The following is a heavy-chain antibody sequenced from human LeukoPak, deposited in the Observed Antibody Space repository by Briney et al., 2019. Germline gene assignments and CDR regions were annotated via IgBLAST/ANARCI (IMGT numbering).Heavy chain of an antibody. CDR1: GFTFRYYA. Sequence: GRSLRLSCAVSGFTFRYYAMQWVRQAPGKVPECVAVILEDGSTGYYIDSVKGRFTISRDNSKNTFHLQMNNLGVEDTAVYYCVRDWGLDVWGQGTTVTVSS. V-gene: IGHV3-30*04. J-gene: IGHJ6*02. CDR2: ILEDGSTG. CDR3: VRDWGLDV.